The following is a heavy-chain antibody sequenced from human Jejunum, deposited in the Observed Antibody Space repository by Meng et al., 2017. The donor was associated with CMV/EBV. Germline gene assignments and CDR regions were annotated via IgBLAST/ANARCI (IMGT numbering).Heavy chain of an antibody. D-gene: IGHD4-11*01. J-gene: IGHJ4*02. Sequence: AAAGFTFSNYSRTWVRQAPGKGLEWVANIKEDGSEKYYVDSVNGRFTVSRDNAQNSLYLQMNNLRVEDTAVYYCARKRNSNWFDYWGQGTRVTVSS. V-gene: IGHV3-7*01. CDR3: ARKRNSNWFDY. CDR2: IKEDGSEK. CDR1: GFTFSNYS.